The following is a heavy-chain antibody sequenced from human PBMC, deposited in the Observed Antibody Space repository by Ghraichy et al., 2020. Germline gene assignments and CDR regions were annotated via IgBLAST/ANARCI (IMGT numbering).Heavy chain of an antibody. CDR2: ISAYNGNT. CDR3: AGIAVSDNWFDP. CDR1: GYTFTSYG. Sequence: ASVKVSCKASGYTFTSYGISWVRQAPGQGLEWMGWISAYNGNTNYAQKLQGRVTMTTDTSTSTAYMELRSLRSDDTAVYYCAGIAVSDNWFDPWGQGTLVTVSS. J-gene: IGHJ5*02. V-gene: IGHV1-18*01. D-gene: IGHD6-19*01.